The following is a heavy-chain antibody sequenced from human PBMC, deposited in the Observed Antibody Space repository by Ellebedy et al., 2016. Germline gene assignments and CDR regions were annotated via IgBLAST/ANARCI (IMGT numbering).Heavy chain of an antibody. J-gene: IGHJ5*02. V-gene: IGHV4-34*01. Sequence: SETLSLTCAVYGGSFSGYYWSWIRQPPGKGLEWIGEINHSGSTNYNPSLKSRVTISVDTSKNQFSLKLSSVTAADTAVYYCARVAWGIAARLNWFDPWGQGTLVTVS. CDR3: ARVAWGIAARLNWFDP. D-gene: IGHD6-6*01. CDR1: GGSFSGYY. CDR2: INHSGST.